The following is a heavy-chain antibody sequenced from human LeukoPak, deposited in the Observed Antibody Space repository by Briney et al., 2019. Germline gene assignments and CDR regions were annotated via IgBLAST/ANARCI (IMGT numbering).Heavy chain of an antibody. CDR1: GGSFSGYY. CDR3: ARRRGYSYGYD. J-gene: IGHJ4*02. V-gene: IGHV4-34*01. Sequence: SETLSLTCAVYGGSFSGYYWSWIRQPPGKGLEWIGGINHSESTNYNPSLKSRVTISVDTSKNQFSLKLSSVTAADTAVYYCARRRGYSYGYDWGQGTLVTVSS. D-gene: IGHD5-18*01. CDR2: INHSEST.